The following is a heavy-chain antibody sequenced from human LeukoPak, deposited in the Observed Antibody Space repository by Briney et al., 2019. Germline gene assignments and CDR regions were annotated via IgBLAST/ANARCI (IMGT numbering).Heavy chain of an antibody. D-gene: IGHD3-10*01. CDR1: GFTFSSYG. J-gene: IGHJ5*02. CDR2: IRYDGSNK. Sequence: GRSLRLSCAASGFTFSSYGMHWVRQAPGKGLEWVAFIRYDGSNKYYADSVKGRFTISRDNSKNTLYLQMNSLRAEDTAVYYCAKDLVVRGVLNWFDPWGQGTLVTVSS. V-gene: IGHV3-30*02. CDR3: AKDLVVRGVLNWFDP.